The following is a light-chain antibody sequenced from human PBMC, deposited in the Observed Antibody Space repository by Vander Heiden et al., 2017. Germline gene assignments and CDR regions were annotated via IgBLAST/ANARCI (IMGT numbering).Light chain of an antibody. CDR1: QDVSKY. Sequence: VHMTPSPSSLSASVGDTVTLTCQASQDVSKYLNWYQFKPGEAPKLLIYDASELESGVPSRFSAGGYGTDFKVSIRGLRPEDAATYFCQQNDVQPSTFGGWTKVDIK. CDR2: DAS. V-gene: IGKV1-33*01. J-gene: IGKJ4*01. CDR3: QQNDVQPST.